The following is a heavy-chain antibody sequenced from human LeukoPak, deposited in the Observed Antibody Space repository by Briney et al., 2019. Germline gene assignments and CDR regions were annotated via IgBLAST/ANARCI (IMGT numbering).Heavy chain of an antibody. Sequence: PSETLSLTCTVSGDSMNNYYWSWIRQPPGKGLEWIGYIYYAGGTRYNPSLESRVTISIDTSRNQFSLNLKSVTAADTAVYFCARDSEPYGQRWFDPWGQGTLVTVSS. CDR2: IYYAGGT. D-gene: IGHD3-10*01. CDR3: ARDSEPYGQRWFDP. V-gene: IGHV4-59*01. J-gene: IGHJ5*02. CDR1: GDSMNNYY.